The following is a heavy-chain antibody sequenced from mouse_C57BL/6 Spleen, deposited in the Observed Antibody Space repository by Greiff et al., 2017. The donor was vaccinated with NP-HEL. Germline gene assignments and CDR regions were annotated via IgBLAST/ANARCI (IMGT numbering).Heavy chain of an antibody. CDR3: ARFGDWDWYFDV. J-gene: IGHJ1*03. CDR1: GYTFTSYG. Sequence: VQLQQSGAELARPGASVKLSCKASGYTFTSYGISWVKQRTGQGLEWIGEIYPRSGNTYYNEKFKGKATLTADKSSSTAYMELRSLTSEDSAVDFCARFGDWDWYFDVWGTGTTVTVSS. CDR2: IYPRSGNT. V-gene: IGHV1-81*01. D-gene: IGHD4-1*01.